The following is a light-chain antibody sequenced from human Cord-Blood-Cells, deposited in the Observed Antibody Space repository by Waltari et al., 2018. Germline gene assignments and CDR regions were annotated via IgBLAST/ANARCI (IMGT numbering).Light chain of an antibody. CDR2: EVS. V-gene: IGLV2-18*02. J-gene: IGLJ1*01. Sequence: QSAMTQPPSVSGSPGQSVTISCTGTSSDVGSYNLCSRYQPPPGTAPNLMIYEVSNRPSGVPDRFSGSKSGNTASLTISGLQAEDEADYYCSSYTSSSTSYVFGTGTKVTVL. CDR1: SSDVGSYNL. CDR3: SSYTSSSTSYV.